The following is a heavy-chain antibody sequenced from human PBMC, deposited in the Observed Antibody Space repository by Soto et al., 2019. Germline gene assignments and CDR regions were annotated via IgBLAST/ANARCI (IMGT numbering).Heavy chain of an antibody. D-gene: IGHD6-19*01. V-gene: IGHV1-69*04. Sequence: SVKVSCKASGGTFSSYTISWVRQAPGQGLEWMGRIIPILGIANYAQKFQGRVTVTTDTSTTTVYMELRSLRSDDTAVYYCAREGAGLYYYYYGMDVWGQGTTVTVSS. CDR1: GGTFSSYT. CDR2: IIPILGIA. CDR3: AREGAGLYYYYYGMDV. J-gene: IGHJ6*02.